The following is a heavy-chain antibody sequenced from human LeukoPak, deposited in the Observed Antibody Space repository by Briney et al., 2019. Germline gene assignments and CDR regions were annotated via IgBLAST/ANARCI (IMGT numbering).Heavy chain of an antibody. CDR3: AREIRNENSDSGDF. Sequence: PPETLSLTCTVSGGSISSYYRSWVRQPPRKGLEWIGYIYYSGSTTYNPSLKSRDTISVDTSKNQFSLKLSSVTAPDTPLYYCAREIRNENSDSGDFWGQGTVVTVSS. J-gene: IGHJ3*01. CDR1: GGSISSYY. D-gene: IGHD3-22*01. CDR2: IYYSGST. V-gene: IGHV4-59*01.